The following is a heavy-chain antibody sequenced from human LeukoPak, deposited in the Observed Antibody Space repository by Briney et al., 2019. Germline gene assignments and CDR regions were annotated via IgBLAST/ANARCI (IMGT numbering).Heavy chain of an antibody. Sequence: GGSLRLSCAASGFTFSSYAMHWVRQAPGKGLEWVAVISYDGSNKYYADSVKGRFTISRDNSKNTLYLQMNSLRAEDTAVYYCARGGFGELSGYYYYGMDVWGQGTTVTVSS. CDR1: GFTFSSYA. J-gene: IGHJ6*02. D-gene: IGHD3-10*01. V-gene: IGHV3-30-3*01. CDR2: ISYDGSNK. CDR3: ARGGFGELSGYYYYGMDV.